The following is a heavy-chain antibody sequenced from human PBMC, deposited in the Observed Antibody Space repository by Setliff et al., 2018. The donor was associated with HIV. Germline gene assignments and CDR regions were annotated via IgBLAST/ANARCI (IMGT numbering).Heavy chain of an antibody. J-gene: IGHJ5*01. V-gene: IGHV3-74*03. CDR2: INSDGSTV. D-gene: IGHD2-15*01. CDR1: GFSFSYYW. Sequence: PGGSLRLSCAASGFSFSYYWMHWVRQAPGKGLEWFARINSDGSTVEHAGAVKGRLTISRDNARNTLFLEMNSLGVEDAAMYYCVRVAGFSRSWFAYWGQGTLVTVSS. CDR3: VRVAGFSRSWFAY.